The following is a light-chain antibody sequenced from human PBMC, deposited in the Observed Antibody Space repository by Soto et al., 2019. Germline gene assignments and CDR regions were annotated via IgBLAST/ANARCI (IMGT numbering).Light chain of an antibody. Sequence: DLQMTQSPSTLSASVGDRVTITCRASQTITTWLAWYQQKPGKAPKLLIYDASTLESGVPSRFSGSGFGTEFSLTISSLQPDDFASYYCQQYNTLSGTFGQGTKVEIK. CDR1: QTITTW. CDR3: QQYNTLSGT. J-gene: IGKJ1*01. V-gene: IGKV1-5*01. CDR2: DAS.